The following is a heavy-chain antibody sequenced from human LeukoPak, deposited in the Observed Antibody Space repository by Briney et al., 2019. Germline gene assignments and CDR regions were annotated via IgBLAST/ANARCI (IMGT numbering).Heavy chain of an antibody. CDR2: IYPSDSYT. V-gene: IGHV5-10-1*01. Sequence: GESLKISRKGSGYSLSSYWISRGRQMAGERPGWMGGIYPSDSYTNYSPSFQGLVTISADKSISTAYLQWSSLKASDTAMYYCARHHDSSGYYPNRAFDIWGQGTMVTVPS. CDR3: ARHHDSSGYYPNRAFDI. D-gene: IGHD3-22*01. CDR1: GYSLSSYW. J-gene: IGHJ3*02.